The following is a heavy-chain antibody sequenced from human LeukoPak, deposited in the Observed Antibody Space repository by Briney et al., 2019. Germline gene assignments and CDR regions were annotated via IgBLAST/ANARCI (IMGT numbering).Heavy chain of an antibody. CDR1: GGSISTYS. CDR3: ARAPTDHTSANFNFDY. D-gene: IGHD2-2*01. Sequence: PSETLSLTCTVSGGSISTYSWTWIRQPPGKGLEWIGYIYYDGSTNSNPSLKSRVTISVDTSRNQFSLKLSSVTAADTAVYYCARAPTDHTSANFNFDYWGQGTLVTVSS. V-gene: IGHV4-59*01. CDR2: IYYDGST. J-gene: IGHJ4*02.